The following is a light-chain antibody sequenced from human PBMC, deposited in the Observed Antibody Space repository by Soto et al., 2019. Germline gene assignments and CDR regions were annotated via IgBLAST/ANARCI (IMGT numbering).Light chain of an antibody. CDR2: GAS. Sequence: EIVLTQSPGTLSLSPGERATLSCKASQSVSSSYLAWYQQKPGQAPRHLIYGASSRATGIPDRFSGSGSGTDFTLTISRLEPDDFAGYYCQQYGWSPPYTFGAGTNLEIK. CDR1: QSVSSSY. CDR3: QQYGWSPPYT. V-gene: IGKV3-20*01. J-gene: IGKJ2*01.